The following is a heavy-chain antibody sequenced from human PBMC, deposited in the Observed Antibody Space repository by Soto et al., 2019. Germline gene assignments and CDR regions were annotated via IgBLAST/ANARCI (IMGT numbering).Heavy chain of an antibody. D-gene: IGHD1-26*01. CDR1: GFTFSNSG. V-gene: IGHV3-48*02. Sequence: EVQLVESGGGLVQPGGSLRLSCAASGFTFSNSGMNWVRQAPGKGLEWVAYISSSSSTIRYADSVKGRFTISRDNAKNSLFLQMNSLRDEDTAVYYCARTRGGAGATDYWGQGTLVTVSS. CDR3: ARTRGGAGATDY. CDR2: ISSSSSTI. J-gene: IGHJ4*02.